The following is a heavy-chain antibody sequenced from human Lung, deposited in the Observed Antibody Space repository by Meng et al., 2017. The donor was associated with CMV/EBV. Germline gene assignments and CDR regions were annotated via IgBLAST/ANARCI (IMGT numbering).Heavy chain of an antibody. J-gene: IGHJ4*02. CDR1: GGTFSTYT. D-gene: IGHD3-10*01. V-gene: IGHV1-69*02. CDR3: ARGVLGGSESYYYDY. Sequence: SVNVSCKASGGTFSTYTITWVRQAPGQGLEWMGRNTPILGIANYARKFQDRAAITADKSTTTAYMELSSLRSEVTAVYYCARGVLGGSESYYYDYWGQGTLVTVSS. CDR2: NTPILGIA.